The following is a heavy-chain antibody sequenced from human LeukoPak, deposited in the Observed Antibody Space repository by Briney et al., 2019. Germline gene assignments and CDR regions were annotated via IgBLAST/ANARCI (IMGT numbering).Heavy chain of an antibody. J-gene: IGHJ4*02. D-gene: IGHD1-26*01. CDR1: GFTFRSYA. Sequence: TGGSLRLSCAASGFTFRSYAMSWVRQAPGKGLEWVAVIRGGGGSTYYADSVKGRFTISRDNSKNTVYLQMNSLRSEDTAVYYCASEDSGSYPCDYGGQGTLVTVSS. V-gene: IGHV3-23*01. CDR3: ASEDSGSYPCDY. CDR2: IRGGGGST.